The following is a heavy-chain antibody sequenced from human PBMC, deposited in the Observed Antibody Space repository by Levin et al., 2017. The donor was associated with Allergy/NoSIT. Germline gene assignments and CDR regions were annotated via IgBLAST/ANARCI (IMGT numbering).Heavy chain of an antibody. Sequence: SGGSLRLSCAGSGFTFSSYWMHWVRQAPGKGLVWVSRMNGDGSSASYADSVKGRFTISRDNAKNRLHLQMNSLRAEDTAVYYCARDGYVDTALTQRKPLDYWGQGTLVTVSS. CDR3: ARDGYVDTALTQRKPLDY. CDR2: MNGDGSSA. CDR1: GFTFSSYW. D-gene: IGHD5-18*01. J-gene: IGHJ4*02. V-gene: IGHV3-74*01.